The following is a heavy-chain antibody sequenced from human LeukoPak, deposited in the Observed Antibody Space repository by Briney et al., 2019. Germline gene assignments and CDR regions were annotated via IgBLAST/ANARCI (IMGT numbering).Heavy chain of an antibody. CDR3: ARDGLYDYVWGSYRYTFDY. J-gene: IGHJ4*02. D-gene: IGHD3-16*02. CDR1: GFTFSSYW. Sequence: GGSLRLSCAASGFTFSSYWMSWVRQAPGKGLEWVANIKQDGSEKYYVDSVKGRFTISRDNAKNSLYLQMNSLRAEDTAVYYCARDGLYDYVWGSYRYTFDYWGQGTLVTVPS. V-gene: IGHV3-7*01. CDR2: IKQDGSEK.